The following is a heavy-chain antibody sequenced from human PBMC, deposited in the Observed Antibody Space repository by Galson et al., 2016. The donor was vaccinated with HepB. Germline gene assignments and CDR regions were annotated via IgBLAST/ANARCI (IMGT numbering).Heavy chain of an antibody. CDR1: GFTFDDYA. J-gene: IGHJ4*02. Sequence: SLRLSCAVSGFTFDDYAMHWVRQAPGKGLEWVSGINWNGDRIGYADSVKGRFTISRDDAKNSLYLQMNSLRDADTAVYYCATGAPDVVVIPTNYYFDYWGQGSLVTVSS. CDR3: ATGAPDVVVIPTNYYFDY. D-gene: IGHD2-21*01. CDR2: INWNGDRI. V-gene: IGHV3-9*01.